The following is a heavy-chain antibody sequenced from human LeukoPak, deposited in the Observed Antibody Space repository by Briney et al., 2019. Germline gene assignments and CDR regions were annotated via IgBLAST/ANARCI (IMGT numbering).Heavy chain of an antibody. CDR2: INWNGSST. D-gene: IGHD6-19*01. J-gene: IGHJ4*02. V-gene: IGHV3-20*04. CDR3: ARVRSSGWPSRRGVDY. Sequence: GGSLRLSCGAPGFTFDDYGMSWVRQAPGKGLEWVSGINWNGSSTGYADSVKGRFTISRDNAKNSLYLQMNSLRAEDTALYYCARVRSSGWPSRRGVDYWGQGTLVTVSS. CDR1: GFTFDDYG.